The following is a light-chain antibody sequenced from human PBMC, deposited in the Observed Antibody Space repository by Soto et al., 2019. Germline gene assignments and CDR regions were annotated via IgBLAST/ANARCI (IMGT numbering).Light chain of an antibody. CDR3: FSFTSTNTHV. Sequence: QSALTQPAPVSGSPGQSVTISCTGTSSDFGSYKFVSWYQHHPGTVPKVIIYETSKRPSGVSDRFSGSKSGNTASLTISGLQAEDEADYYCFSFTSTNTHVFGSGTKVTVL. J-gene: IGLJ1*01. CDR1: SSDFGSYKF. V-gene: IGLV2-23*01. CDR2: ETS.